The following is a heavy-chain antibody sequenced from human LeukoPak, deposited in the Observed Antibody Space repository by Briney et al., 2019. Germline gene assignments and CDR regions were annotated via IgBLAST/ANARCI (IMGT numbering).Heavy chain of an antibody. D-gene: IGHD4-23*01. Sequence: ASVKVSCKASEYTFTSYDINWVRQATGQGLEWMGWMNPNSGNTGYAQRFQGRVTMTTDTSTSTAYMELRSLRSDDTAVYYCARVTVVTGDAFGIWGQGTMVTVSS. CDR3: ARVTVVTGDAFGI. CDR2: MNPNSGNT. J-gene: IGHJ3*02. CDR1: EYTFTSYD. V-gene: IGHV1-8*01.